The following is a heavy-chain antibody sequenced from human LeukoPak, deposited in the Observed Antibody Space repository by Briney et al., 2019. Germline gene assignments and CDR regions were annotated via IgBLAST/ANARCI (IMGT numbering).Heavy chain of an antibody. CDR3: ATVSYYYGSGSYYFDY. Sequence: SVKVSCKASGGTFSSYAISWVRQAPGQGLEWMGRIIPILGIANYAQKFQGRVTMTEDTSTDTAYMELSSLRSEDTAVYYCATVSYYYGSGSYYFDYWGQGTLVTVSS. V-gene: IGHV1-69*04. CDR2: IIPILGIA. D-gene: IGHD3-10*01. J-gene: IGHJ4*02. CDR1: GGTFSSYA.